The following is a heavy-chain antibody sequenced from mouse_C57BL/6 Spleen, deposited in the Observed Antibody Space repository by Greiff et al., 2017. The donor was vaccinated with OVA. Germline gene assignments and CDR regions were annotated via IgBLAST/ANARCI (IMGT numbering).Heavy chain of an antibody. Sequence: EVQLQQSGGGLVQPKGSLKLSCAASGFSFNTYAMNWVRQAPGKGLEWVARIRSKSNNYATYYADSVKDRITISRDDSESMLYLQMNNLKTEDTAMYYCVRQDSSGYDYWGQGTTLTVSS. J-gene: IGHJ2*01. CDR2: IRSKSNNYAT. CDR3: VRQDSSGYDY. V-gene: IGHV10-1*01. CDR1: GFSFNTYA. D-gene: IGHD3-2*02.